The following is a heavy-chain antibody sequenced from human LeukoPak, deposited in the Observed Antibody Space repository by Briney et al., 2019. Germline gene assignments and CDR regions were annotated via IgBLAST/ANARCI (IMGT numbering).Heavy chain of an antibody. CDR3: ARSFEGFYGDYRFDY. CDR2: IYHSGST. Sequence: SETLSLTCAVSGGSISSSNWWSWVRQPPGKGLEWIGEIYHSGSTNYNPSLKSRVTISVDKSKNQFSLKLSSVTAADTAVYYCARSFEGFYGDYRFDYWGQGTLVTVSS. J-gene: IGHJ4*02. V-gene: IGHV4-4*02. D-gene: IGHD4-17*01. CDR1: GGSISSSNW.